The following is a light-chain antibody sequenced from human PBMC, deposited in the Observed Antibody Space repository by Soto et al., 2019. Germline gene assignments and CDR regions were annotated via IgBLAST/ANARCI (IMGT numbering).Light chain of an antibody. J-gene: IGKJ5*01. CDR2: GAS. V-gene: IGKV3-20*01. Sequence: EIVLTQSPGTLSLSPGERATLSCRASPSISSNYLAWYQQKPGQAPRLLISGASSRATGIPARFSGSGSGTDFTLTISSLQPEDFATYYCQQLNSYPITFGQGTRLEIK. CDR1: PSISSNY. CDR3: QQLNSYPIT.